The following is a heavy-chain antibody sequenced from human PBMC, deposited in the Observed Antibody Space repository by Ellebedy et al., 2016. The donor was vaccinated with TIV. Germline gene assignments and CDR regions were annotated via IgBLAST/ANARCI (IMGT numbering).Heavy chain of an antibody. V-gene: IGHV1-46*04. D-gene: IGHD3-16*01. CDR1: GYTFTSYY. Sequence: AASVKVSCKASGYTFTSYYMHWVRQAPGQGLEWMGIINPSGGSTSYAQKLQGRVTMTRDTSTSTAYMELSRLRSDDTAVYYCSADRLGGAFDIWGQGTMVTVSS. CDR2: INPSGGST. CDR3: SADRLGGAFDI. J-gene: IGHJ3*02.